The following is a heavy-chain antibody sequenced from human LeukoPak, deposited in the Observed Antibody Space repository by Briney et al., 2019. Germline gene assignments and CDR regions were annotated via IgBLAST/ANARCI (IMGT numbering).Heavy chain of an antibody. V-gene: IGHV1-69*01. D-gene: IGHD3-10*01. J-gene: IGHJ6*02. Sequence: GASVKVSCKASVGTFSSYAISWVRQAPGQGLEWMGGIIPIFGTANYAQKFQGRVTITADESTSTAYMELSSLRSEDTAVYYCSASLGRGGYYYGMDVWGQGTTVTVSS. CDR2: IIPIFGTA. CDR1: VGTFSSYA. CDR3: SASLGRGGYYYGMDV.